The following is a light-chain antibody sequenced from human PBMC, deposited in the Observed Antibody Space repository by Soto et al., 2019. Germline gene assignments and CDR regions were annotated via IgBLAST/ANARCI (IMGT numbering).Light chain of an antibody. CDR2: GAS. CDR1: QSVSKWY. J-gene: IGKJ5*01. Sequence: DIVLTQSPGTLSLSPGERATLSCRASQSVSKWYVAWYQVKPGQAPRLVIYGASSRATGIPDRFSGGGSGTEFTLSISSLEPEDFALYYCQQRNTWPPITFGQGTRLEIK. V-gene: IGKV3D-20*02. CDR3: QQRNTWPPIT.